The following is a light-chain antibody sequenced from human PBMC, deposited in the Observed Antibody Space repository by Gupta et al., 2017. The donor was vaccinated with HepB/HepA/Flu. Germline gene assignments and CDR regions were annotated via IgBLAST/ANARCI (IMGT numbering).Light chain of an antibody. CDR1: SSDVGGYNY. J-gene: IGLJ2*01. CDR2: DVN. CDR3: CSYAGTYTKV. Sequence: QSALTQPRSVSGSPGQSVTISCTGTSSDVGGYNYVSWYQQHPGKAPKVMSYDVNKRPSGVPDRFSGSKSGNTASLTISGLQAEDEAYYYCCSYAGTYTKVFGGGTKLTVL. V-gene: IGLV2-11*01.